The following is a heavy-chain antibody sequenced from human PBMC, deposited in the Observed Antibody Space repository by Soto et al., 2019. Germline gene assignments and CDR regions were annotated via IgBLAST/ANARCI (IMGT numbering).Heavy chain of an antibody. Sequence: SGGSLRLSCAASGFTFSSYGMHWVRQAPGKGLEWVAVIWYDGSNKYYADSVKGRFTISRDNSKNTLYLQMNSLRAEDTAVYYCARDHTWQPGAYYYYGMDVWGQGTTVTVSS. V-gene: IGHV3-33*01. D-gene: IGHD3-10*01. CDR3: ARDHTWQPGAYYYYGMDV. CDR1: GFTFSSYG. CDR2: IWYDGSNK. J-gene: IGHJ6*02.